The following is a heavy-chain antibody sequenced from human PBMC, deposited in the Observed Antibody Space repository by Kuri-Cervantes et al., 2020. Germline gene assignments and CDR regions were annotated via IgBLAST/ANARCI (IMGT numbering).Heavy chain of an antibody. CDR3: ARDLGYCSSTSCWWFDP. J-gene: IGHJ5*02. Sequence: SVKVSCKASGCTFSSYDISWVRQAPGQGLEWMGGIISIFGTANYAQKFQGRVTITADESTSTAYMELSSLRSEDTAVYYCARDLGYCSSTSCWWFDPWGQGTLVTVSS. D-gene: IGHD2-2*01. V-gene: IGHV1-69*13. CDR1: GCTFSSYD. CDR2: IISIFGTA.